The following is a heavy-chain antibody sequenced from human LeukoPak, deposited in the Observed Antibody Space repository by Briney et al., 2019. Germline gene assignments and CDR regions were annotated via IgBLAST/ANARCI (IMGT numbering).Heavy chain of an antibody. CDR3: AKNYADSRPFYGY. Sequence: GGSLRLSCAASGLTFSNYAMTWVRQTPEKGPEWVSAISGDGAHAYYTDSVRGRFTSSRDNYKNTLFLQMNSLRAEDTAIYFCAKNYADSRPFYGYWGQGILVIVSS. CDR2: ISGDGAHA. J-gene: IGHJ4*02. CDR1: GLTFSNYA. V-gene: IGHV3-23*01. D-gene: IGHD4-17*01.